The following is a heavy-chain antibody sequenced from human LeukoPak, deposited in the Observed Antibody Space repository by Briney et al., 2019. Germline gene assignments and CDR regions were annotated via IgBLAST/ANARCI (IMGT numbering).Heavy chain of an antibody. D-gene: IGHD6-19*01. CDR1: DGSMNSYY. Sequence: SETLSLTCTVSDGSMNSYYWSWIRHPPGKGLELIGYIYYSGSTNYNPSLKSRVTISVDTSKNQFSLKLSSVTAADTAVYYCASSSGWYLDYWGQGTLVTVSS. V-gene: IGHV4-59*01. J-gene: IGHJ4*02. CDR2: IYYSGST. CDR3: ASSSGWYLDY.